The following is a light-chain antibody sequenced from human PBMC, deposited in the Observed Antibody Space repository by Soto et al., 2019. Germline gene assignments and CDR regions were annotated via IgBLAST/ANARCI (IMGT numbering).Light chain of an antibody. V-gene: IGLV2-23*03. CDR3: CSYAGSSTFEV. Sequence: QSVLTQPASVSGSPGQSITISCTGTSSDVGSYNLVSWYQQHPGKAPKLMIYEGNKRPSGVSNRFSGSKSGKTASLTISGLQAEDEADYYCCSYAGSSTFEVFGGGTQLTVL. CDR2: EGN. CDR1: SSDVGSYNL. J-gene: IGLJ2*01.